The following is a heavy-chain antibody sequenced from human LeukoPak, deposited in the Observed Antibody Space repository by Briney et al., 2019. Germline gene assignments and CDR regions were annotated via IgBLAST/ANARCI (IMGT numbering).Heavy chain of an antibody. D-gene: IGHD1-26*01. Sequence: GGSLRLSCAASGFTFSSYGMHWVRQAPGKGLEWVAVIWYDGSNKYYADSVKGRFTISRDNSKNTLYLQMNSLRAEDTAVYYCATVGGSYYHYYYYGMDVWGQGTTVTVSS. CDR3: ATVGGSYYHYYYYGMDV. CDR2: IWYDGSNK. V-gene: IGHV3-33*01. J-gene: IGHJ6*02. CDR1: GFTFSSYG.